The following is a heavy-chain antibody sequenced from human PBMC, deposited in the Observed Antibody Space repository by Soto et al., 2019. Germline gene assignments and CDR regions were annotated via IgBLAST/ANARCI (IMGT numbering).Heavy chain of an antibody. D-gene: IGHD1-26*01. CDR3: AKDGSPGGVAPIDY. J-gene: IGHJ4*02. CDR1: GFTFSSYG. V-gene: IGHV3-30*18. Sequence: QVQLVESGGGVVQPGRSLRLSCAASGFTFSSYGMHWVRQAPGKGLEWVAVISYDGSNKYYADSVKGRFTISRDNSKNTLYLQMNSLRAEDTAVYYCAKDGSPGGVAPIDYRGQGTLVTVSS. CDR2: ISYDGSNK.